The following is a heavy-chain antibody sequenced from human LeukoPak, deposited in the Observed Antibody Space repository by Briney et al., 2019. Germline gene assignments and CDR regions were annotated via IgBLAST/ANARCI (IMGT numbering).Heavy chain of an antibody. CDR2: INHSGST. D-gene: IGHD3-16*02. Sequence: SETLSLTCAVYGGSFSGYYWSWIRQPPGKGLEWIGEINHSGSTNYNPSLKSRVTISVDTSKNQFSLKLSSVTAADTAVYYCARVNAAYVWGSYRPRRNWFDPWGQGTLVTISS. CDR1: GGSFSGYY. V-gene: IGHV4-34*01. J-gene: IGHJ5*02. CDR3: ARVNAAYVWGSYRPRRNWFDP.